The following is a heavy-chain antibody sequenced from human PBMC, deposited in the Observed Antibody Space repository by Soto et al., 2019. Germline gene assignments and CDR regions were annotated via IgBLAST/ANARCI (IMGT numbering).Heavy chain of an antibody. CDR3: ARNARGYCSGGSCYANWFDP. Sequence: SETLSLTCTVSGGSISSYYWSWIRQPPGKGLEWIGYIYYSGSTNYNPSLKSRVTISVDTSKNQFSLKLSSVTAADTAVYYCARNARGYCSGGSCYANWFDPWGQGTLVTVSS. J-gene: IGHJ5*02. CDR2: IYYSGST. V-gene: IGHV4-59*08. D-gene: IGHD2-15*01. CDR1: GGSISSYY.